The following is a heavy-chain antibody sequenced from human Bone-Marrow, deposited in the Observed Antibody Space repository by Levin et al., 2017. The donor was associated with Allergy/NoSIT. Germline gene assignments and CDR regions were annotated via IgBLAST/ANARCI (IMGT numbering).Heavy chain of an antibody. D-gene: IGHD6-13*01. CDR2: IGTAGDT. CDR1: GFTFSSYD. V-gene: IGHV3-13*01. J-gene: IGHJ4*02. Sequence: LSLTCAASGFTFSSYDMHWVRQATGKGLEWVSAIGTAGDTYYPGSVKGRFTISRENAKNSLYLQMNSLRAGDTAVYYCARGYTSYSSSWYTFDYWGQGTLVTVSS. CDR3: ARGYTSYSSSWYTFDY.